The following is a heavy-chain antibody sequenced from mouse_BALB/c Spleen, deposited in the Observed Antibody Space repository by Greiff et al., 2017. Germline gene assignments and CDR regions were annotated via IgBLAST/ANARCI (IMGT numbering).Heavy chain of an antibody. J-gene: IGHJ2*01. CDR1: GFTFSSYT. CDR3: ARQRYGGTWYFDY. Sequence: VQLKESGGGLVQPGGSLKLSCAASGFTFSSYTMSWVRQTPEKRLEWVAYISNGGGSTYYPDTVKGRFTISRDNAKNTLYLQMSSLKSEDTAMYYCARQRYGGTWYFDYWGQGTTLTVSS. V-gene: IGHV5-12-2*01. D-gene: IGHD2-14*01. CDR2: ISNGGGST.